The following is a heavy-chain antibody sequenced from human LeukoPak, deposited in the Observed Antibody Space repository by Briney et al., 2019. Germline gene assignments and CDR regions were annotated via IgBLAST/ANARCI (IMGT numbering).Heavy chain of an antibody. CDR1: GYTFTGYY. V-gene: IGHV1-2*04. CDR2: INPNSGGT. Sequence: ASVKVSCKASGYTFTGYYMHWVRQAPGQGLEWMGWINPNSGGTNYAQKFQGWVTMTRDTSISTAYMELSRLRSDDTAVYYCARHGLGYCSSTSCHEGAFDIWGQGTMVTVSS. CDR3: ARHGLGYCSSTSCHEGAFDI. D-gene: IGHD2-2*01. J-gene: IGHJ3*02.